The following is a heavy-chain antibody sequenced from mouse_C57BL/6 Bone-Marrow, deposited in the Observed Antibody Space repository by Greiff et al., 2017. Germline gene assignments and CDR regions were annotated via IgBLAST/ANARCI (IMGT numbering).Heavy chain of an antibody. Sequence: EVKLVESGGGLVKPGGSLKLSCAASGFTFSSYAMSWVRQTPEKRLEWVATISDGGSYTYYPDNVKGRFTISRDNAKNNLYLQMSHLKSEDTAMYYCARVPYGNLDYWGQGTTLTVSS. V-gene: IGHV5-4*03. CDR1: GFTFSSYA. CDR3: ARVPYGNLDY. J-gene: IGHJ2*01. CDR2: ISDGGSYT. D-gene: IGHD2-1*01.